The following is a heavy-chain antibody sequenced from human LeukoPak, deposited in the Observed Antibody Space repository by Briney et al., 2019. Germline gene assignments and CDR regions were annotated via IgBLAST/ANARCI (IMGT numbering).Heavy chain of an antibody. D-gene: IGHD5-12*01. V-gene: IGHV3-23*01. CDR1: GFTFSSYA. J-gene: IGHJ5*02. CDR3: ASTSRDSGYDYSWFDP. Sequence: GGSLRLSCAASGFTFSSYAMSWVRQAPGKGLEWVSAISGSGGSTYYADSVKGRFTISRDNSKNTLYLQMNSLRAEDTAVYYCASTSRDSGYDYSWFDPWGQGTLVTVSS. CDR2: ISGSGGST.